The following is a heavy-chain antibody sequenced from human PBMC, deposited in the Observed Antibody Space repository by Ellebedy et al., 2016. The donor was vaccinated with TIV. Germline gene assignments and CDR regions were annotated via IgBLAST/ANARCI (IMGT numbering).Heavy chain of an antibody. J-gene: IGHJ6*02. CDR3: ARDGGYCGSTSCRDFYYYSGIDV. CDR1: GFTFTKIW. Sequence: GGSLRLSXAASGFTFTKIWMSWVRRAPGGGLEWVANIKGDGSEKFYGDSVKGRFTISRDNANNSLYLQMNTLRAEDTAVYYCARDGGYCGSTSCRDFYYYSGIDVWGQGTTVTVS. V-gene: IGHV3-7*01. CDR2: IKGDGSEK. D-gene: IGHD2-2*03.